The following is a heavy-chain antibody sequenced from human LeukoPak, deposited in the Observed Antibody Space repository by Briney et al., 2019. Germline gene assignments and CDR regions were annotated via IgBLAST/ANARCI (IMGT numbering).Heavy chain of an antibody. D-gene: IGHD2-21*02. V-gene: IGHV1-69*05. CDR1: GGTFSSYA. J-gene: IGHJ4*02. Sequence: GASVKVSCKASGGTFSSYAISWVRQAPGQGLEWMGGIIPIFGTANYAQKFQGRVTMTRDTSTSTVYMELSSLRSEDTAVYYCARDRVVTANALDYWGQGTLVTVSS. CDR3: ARDRVVTANALDY. CDR2: IIPIFGTA.